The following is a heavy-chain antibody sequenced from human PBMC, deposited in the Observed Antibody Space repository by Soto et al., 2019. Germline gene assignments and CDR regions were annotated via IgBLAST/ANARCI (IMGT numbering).Heavy chain of an antibody. CDR3: ARVGHYDSSRTTEDY. D-gene: IGHD3-22*01. Sequence: QVQLVQSGAEVKKPGSSVKVSCKASGGTFSSYTISWVRQAPGQGLAWMGRIIPILGIANYAQKFQGRVTITADKSRSTAYMELSSLSSEGTAVYYCARVGHYDSSRTTEDYWGQGTLVTVSS. J-gene: IGHJ4*02. CDR1: GGTFSSYT. V-gene: IGHV1-69*02. CDR2: IIPILGIA.